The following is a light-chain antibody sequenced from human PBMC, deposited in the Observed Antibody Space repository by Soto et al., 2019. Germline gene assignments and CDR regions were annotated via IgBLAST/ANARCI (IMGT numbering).Light chain of an antibody. CDR3: QQYNSYSL. Sequence: DIQMTQSPSTLSASVGDRVTITCRASQSISSWLAWYQQKPGKAPKLLIYDASSLESGDPSRFSGSGSGTEFTLTISSLQPDDFATYYYQQYNSYSLFGPGTKVDIK. CDR1: QSISSW. J-gene: IGKJ3*01. CDR2: DAS. V-gene: IGKV1-5*01.